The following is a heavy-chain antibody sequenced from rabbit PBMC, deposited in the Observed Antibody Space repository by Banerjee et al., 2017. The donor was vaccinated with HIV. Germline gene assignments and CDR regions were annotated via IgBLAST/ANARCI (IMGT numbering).Heavy chain of an antibody. CDR1: GFDFSGYG. Sequence: QEQLVESGGGLVQPGGSLKLSCKASGFDFSGYGVNWVRQAPGNGLEWIGCISTGDGTTLYASWVNGRFTISSHNAQNTLYLQLNSLTAADTATYFCASSGVAGYASFGLWGQGTLVTVS. CDR3: ASSGVAGYASFGL. D-gene: IGHD6-1*01. V-gene: IGHV1S47*01. CDR2: ISTGDGTT. J-gene: IGHJ3*01.